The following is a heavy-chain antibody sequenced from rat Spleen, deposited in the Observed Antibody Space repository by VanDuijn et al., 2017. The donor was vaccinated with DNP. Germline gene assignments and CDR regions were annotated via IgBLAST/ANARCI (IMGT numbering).Heavy chain of an antibody. Sequence: EVQLVESGGGLVQPGRSMKLSCAASGFTFSSFPMAWVRQAPTKGLEWVATISTSGGRTYYRDSVKGRFTISRDNAKSILYLQMDSLRSEDTATFYCTTDFERGYWGQGVMVTVSS. D-gene: IGHD1-11*01. CDR3: TTDFERGY. CDR1: GFTFSSFP. CDR2: ISTSGGRT. V-gene: IGHV5-46*01. J-gene: IGHJ2*01.